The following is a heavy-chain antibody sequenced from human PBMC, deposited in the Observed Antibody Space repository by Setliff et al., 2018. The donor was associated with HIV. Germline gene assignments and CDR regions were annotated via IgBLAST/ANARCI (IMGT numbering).Heavy chain of an antibody. Sequence: ASVKVSCKASGYTFTSYGISWVRQAPGQGLEWMGWISAYNGNTNYAQKLQGRVTMTTDTPTSTAYMELRSLRSDDTAVYYCARLRRGIAAAGTLVWFDPWGQGTLVTVSS. V-gene: IGHV1-18*01. CDR1: GYTFTSYG. CDR2: ISAYNGNT. J-gene: IGHJ5*02. D-gene: IGHD6-13*01. CDR3: ARLRRGIAAAGTLVWFDP.